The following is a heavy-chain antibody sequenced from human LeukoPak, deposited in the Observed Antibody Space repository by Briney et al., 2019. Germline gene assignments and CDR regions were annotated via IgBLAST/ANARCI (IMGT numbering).Heavy chain of an antibody. CDR2: ISNDGGGT. CDR1: EIVVKGYG. Sequence: RTLTLTCATPEIVVKGYGVARGGRGIMKNIEWVSAISNDGGGTTYADFVKGRFTISRDNSKNTLFLQMNSLRAEDTALYYCAKGSSGYFLDLWGHGTLVTVSS. V-gene: IGHV3-23*01. D-gene: IGHD3-22*01. CDR3: AKGSSGYFLDL. J-gene: IGHJ5*02.